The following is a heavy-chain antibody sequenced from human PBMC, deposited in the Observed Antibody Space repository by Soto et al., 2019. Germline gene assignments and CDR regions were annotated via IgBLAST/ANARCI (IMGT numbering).Heavy chain of an antibody. CDR1: GFTFSSYS. J-gene: IGHJ5*02. Sequence: PGGSLRLSCAASGFTFSSYSMNWVRQAPGKGLEWVSSISSSSSYIYYADSVKGRFTISRDNAKNSLYLQMNSLRAEDTAVYYCARDAEGWLQLPLPWFDPWGQGTLVTVSS. D-gene: IGHD4-4*01. V-gene: IGHV3-21*01. CDR2: ISSSSSYI. CDR3: ARDAEGWLQLPLPWFDP.